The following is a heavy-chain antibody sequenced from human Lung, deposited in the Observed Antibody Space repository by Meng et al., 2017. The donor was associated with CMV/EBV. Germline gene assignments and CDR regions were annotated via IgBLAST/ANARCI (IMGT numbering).Heavy chain of an antibody. V-gene: IGHV1-18*04. CDR3: ARGEMADPYWYFDL. D-gene: IGHD5-24*01. CDR2: ISGYNGDT. Sequence: ASGCTFTNYGVTWVRQAPGQGLEWMGWISGYNGDTKYAQQFQGRVTLTTDTSTGTAYMELRSLRSDDTAIYFCARGEMADPYWYFDLWGRGTLVTVSS. J-gene: IGHJ2*01. CDR1: GCTFTNYG.